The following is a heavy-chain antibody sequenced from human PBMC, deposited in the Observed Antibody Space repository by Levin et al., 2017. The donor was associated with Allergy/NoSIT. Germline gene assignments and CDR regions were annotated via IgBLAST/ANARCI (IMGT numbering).Heavy chain of an antibody. V-gene: IGHV4-34*01. Sequence: PSETLSLTCAVYGGSFSGYYWNWIRQPPGKGLEWIGEINHSGSTNYNPSLKSRVTISIDTSKNQFSLKLSSVTAADTAVYYCATRGPASASDWGQGTLVTVSS. CDR3: ATRGPASASD. J-gene: IGHJ4*02. CDR1: GGSFSGYY. D-gene: IGHD6-13*01. CDR2: INHSGST.